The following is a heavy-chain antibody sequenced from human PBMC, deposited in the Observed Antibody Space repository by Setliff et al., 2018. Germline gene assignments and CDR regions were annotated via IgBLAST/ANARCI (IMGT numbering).Heavy chain of an antibody. J-gene: IGHJ5*02. CDR1: DYSFSNYG. V-gene: IGHV1-18*01. CDR2: IGAHNSNT. Sequence: ASVKVSCKTSDYSFSNYGISWVRQAPGQGLEWLGWIGAHNSNTNYAEKFQGRLSMTTDTPKSTAYMELRSLRSDDTAVYFCARDPRRSYADFVSNWFDPWGQGTPVTVSS. D-gene: IGHD4-17*01. CDR3: ARDPRRSYADFVSNWFDP.